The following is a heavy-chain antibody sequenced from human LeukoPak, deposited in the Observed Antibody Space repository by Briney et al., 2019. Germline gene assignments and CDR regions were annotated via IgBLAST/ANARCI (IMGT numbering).Heavy chain of an antibody. CDR1: GFTFNDYY. J-gene: IGHJ5*02. CDR2: INIGGTNT. V-gene: IGHV3-11*01. Sequence: GGSLRLSCAASGFTFNDYYMSWIRQAPGKGLEWLSYINIGGTNTHYADSAKGRFTISRDNAKKSLYLEMNNLGAEDTAVYYCATDGAGFDTWGQGVLVTVSS. CDR3: ATDGAGFDT.